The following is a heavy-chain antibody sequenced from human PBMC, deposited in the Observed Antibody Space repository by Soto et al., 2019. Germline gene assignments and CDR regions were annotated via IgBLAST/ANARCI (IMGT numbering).Heavy chain of an antibody. CDR3: ARDQLEGNWFDP. J-gene: IGHJ5*02. CDR2: IYHSGST. CDR1: GVSISSGGYS. D-gene: IGHD1-1*01. V-gene: IGHV4-30-2*01. Sequence: SETLSLTCAFSGVSISSGGYSWNWIRQPPGKGLEWIGYIYHSGSTLYNPSLKSRVTISVDKSKNQFSLKLTSVTAADTAVYYCARDQLEGNWFDPWGQGTLVTVSS.